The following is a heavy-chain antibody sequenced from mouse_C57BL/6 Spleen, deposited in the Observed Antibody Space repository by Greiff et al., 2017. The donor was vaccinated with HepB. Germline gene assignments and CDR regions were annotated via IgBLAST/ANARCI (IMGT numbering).Heavy chain of an antibody. D-gene: IGHD2-12*01. CDR1: GYTFTDYY. J-gene: IGHJ4*01. Sequence: VQLQQSGAELVRPGASVKLSCKASGYTFTDYYINWVKQRPGQGLEWIARIYPGSGNTYYNEKFKGKAKLTAEKSSSTAYMQLSSLSSEDSAVYFCAVTYYYAMDYWGQGTSVTVSS. V-gene: IGHV1-76*01. CDR3: AVTYYYAMDY. CDR2: IYPGSGNT.